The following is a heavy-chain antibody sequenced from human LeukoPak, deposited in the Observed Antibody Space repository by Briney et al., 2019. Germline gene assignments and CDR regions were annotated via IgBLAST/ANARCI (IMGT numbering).Heavy chain of an antibody. Sequence: GGSLRLSCAASGFTFSSYEMNWVRQAPGKGLEWVSYISSSGSTIYYADSVKGRFTISRDNAKNSLYLQMNSLRAEDTAVYYCAELGITMTGGVWGKGTTVTVSS. CDR3: AELGITMTGGV. CDR2: ISSSGSTI. V-gene: IGHV3-48*03. J-gene: IGHJ6*04. CDR1: GFTFSSYE. D-gene: IGHD3-10*02.